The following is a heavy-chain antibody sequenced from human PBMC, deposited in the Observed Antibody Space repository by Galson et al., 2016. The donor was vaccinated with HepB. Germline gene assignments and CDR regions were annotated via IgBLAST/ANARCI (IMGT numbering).Heavy chain of an antibody. J-gene: IGHJ3*02. CDR1: GGSFSGYY. V-gene: IGHV4-34*01. Sequence: ETLSLTCAVYGGSFSGYYWSWIRQPPGKGLEWIGEINHSGSTNYNPSLKSRVIISVDTSKNQFSLKLSSVTAADTAVYYCARPDVLRFLEWLSENPGEDAFDIWGQGTMVTVSS. CDR2: INHSGST. CDR3: ARPDVLRFLEWLSENPGEDAFDI. D-gene: IGHD3-3*01.